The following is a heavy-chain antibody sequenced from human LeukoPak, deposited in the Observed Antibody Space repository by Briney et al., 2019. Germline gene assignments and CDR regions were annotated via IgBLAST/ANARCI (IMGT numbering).Heavy chain of an antibody. CDR1: GYTFTGYY. CDR2: INPNSGDT. V-gene: IGHV1-2*02. CDR3: ARSQVHDY. J-gene: IGHJ4*02. Sequence: ASVKVPCKASGYTFTGYYMHWVRQAPGQGLEWMGWINPNSGDTNYAQNFQGRVTMTRDTSIITAYMKLSSLRSDDTAVYYCARSQVHDYWGQGTLVTVSS.